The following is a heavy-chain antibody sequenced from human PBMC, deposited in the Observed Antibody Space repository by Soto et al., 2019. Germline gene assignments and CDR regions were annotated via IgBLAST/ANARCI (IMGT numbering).Heavy chain of an antibody. Sequence: QVQLVQSGSEVKKPGASVKVSCKASGYIFTNFGISWVRQAPGQGLEWMGWISAHNDNTNYAQRLQGRVTMTTDTSTSTAYMELRSLGSDDTAVCYCMRDTIGGAGTQGDYWGQGTLVTVSS. CDR1: GYIFTNFG. D-gene: IGHD3-10*01. V-gene: IGHV1-18*01. CDR2: ISAHNDNT. CDR3: MRDTIGGAGTQGDY. J-gene: IGHJ4*02.